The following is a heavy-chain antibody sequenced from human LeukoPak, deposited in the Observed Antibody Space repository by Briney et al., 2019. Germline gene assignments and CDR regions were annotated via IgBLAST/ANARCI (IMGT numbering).Heavy chain of an antibody. Sequence: GRSLRLSCAASGFTFDDYAMHWVRQAPGKGLEWVSGISWNSGSIGYADPVKGRFTISRDNAKNSLYLQMNSLRAEDTALYYCAKDIQYGDGPFDYWGQGTLVTVSS. CDR2: ISWNSGSI. CDR1: GFTFDDYA. CDR3: AKDIQYGDGPFDY. D-gene: IGHD4-17*01. J-gene: IGHJ4*02. V-gene: IGHV3-9*01.